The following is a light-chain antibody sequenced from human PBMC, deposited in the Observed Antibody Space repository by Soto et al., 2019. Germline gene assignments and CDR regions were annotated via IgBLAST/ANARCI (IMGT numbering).Light chain of an antibody. Sequence: EIVMTQSPATLSVSPGERATLSCRAIQRVNGNLAWYQQKPGQAPRLLIYVPSTRATGIPARFSGSGSGTEFTLTISSLQSEDFAVYYCQQYNNWPPAFGQGTKVEIK. CDR1: QRVNGN. CDR3: QQYNNWPPA. CDR2: VPS. V-gene: IGKV3-15*01. J-gene: IGKJ1*01.